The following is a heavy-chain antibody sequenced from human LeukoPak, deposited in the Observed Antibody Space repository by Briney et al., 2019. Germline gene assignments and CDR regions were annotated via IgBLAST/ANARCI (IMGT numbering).Heavy chain of an antibody. CDR3: ANSGERLSYMDV. V-gene: IGHV3-30-3*01. D-gene: IGHD4/OR15-4a*01. Sequence: GGCLRLSCAASGFTFSSYAMHWVRQAPGKGLEWVAVISYDGSNKYYADSVKGRFTISRDNSKNTLYLQMNSLRAEDTAVYYCANSGERLSYMDVWGKGTTVTVSS. J-gene: IGHJ6*03. CDR1: GFTFSSYA. CDR2: ISYDGSNK.